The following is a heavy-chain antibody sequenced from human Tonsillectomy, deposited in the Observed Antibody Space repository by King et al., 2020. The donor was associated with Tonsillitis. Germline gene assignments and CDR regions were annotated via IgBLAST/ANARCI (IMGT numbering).Heavy chain of an antibody. CDR2: INPNSGGT. Sequence: VQLVESGAEVKKPGASVKVSCKASGYTFTGYHIHWVRQAPGQGLEWMGWINPNSGGTNYAQKVQGRVTMTRDTSISTAYMELSRLRSDDTAVYYCARARGRYSSGWYYGYWGQGTLVTVSS. CDR1: GYTFTGYH. CDR3: ARARGRYSSGWYYGY. V-gene: IGHV1-2*02. J-gene: IGHJ4*02. D-gene: IGHD6-19*01.